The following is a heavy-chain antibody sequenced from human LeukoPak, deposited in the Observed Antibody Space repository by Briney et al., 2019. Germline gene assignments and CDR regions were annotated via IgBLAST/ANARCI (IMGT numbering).Heavy chain of an antibody. J-gene: IGHJ4*02. D-gene: IGHD3-10*01. CDR1: GYTFTGYY. V-gene: IGHV1-2*02. CDR2: INPNGGDT. CDR3: AREYYYSSGNYYNRIDY. Sequence: GASVKVSCKASGYTFTGYYIHWVRQAPGQGLEWMGWINPNGGDTNYVQKFQGRVTMTRDTSISTAYMALSRLRCDDTAVYYCAREYYYSSGNYYNRIDYWGQGTLVTVSS.